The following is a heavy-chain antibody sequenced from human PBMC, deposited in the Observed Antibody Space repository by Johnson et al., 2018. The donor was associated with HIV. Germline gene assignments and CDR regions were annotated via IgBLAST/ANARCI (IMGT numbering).Heavy chain of an antibody. D-gene: IGHD3-16*01. V-gene: IGHV3-66*02. Sequence: VQLVESGGGLVQPGGSLRLSCAASGFTVSTNYMTWVRQAPGKGLEWVSAISGSGGSTYYADSVKGRFTISRDNSKNTLYLQMNSLRVEDTAVYYCARIGDAFDIWGQGTMCTVSS. J-gene: IGHJ3*02. CDR3: ARIGDAFDI. CDR2: SGSGGST. CDR1: GFTVSTNY.